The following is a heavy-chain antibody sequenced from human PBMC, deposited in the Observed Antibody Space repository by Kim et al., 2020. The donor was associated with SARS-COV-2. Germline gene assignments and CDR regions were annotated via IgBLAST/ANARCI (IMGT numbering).Heavy chain of an antibody. D-gene: IGHD6-13*01. Sequence: LKSRVTISVDTSQNQFSLKLSSVTAADTAVYYCARGVSSSWYYYYGMDVWGQGTTVTVSS. J-gene: IGHJ6*02. CDR3: ARGVSSSWYYYYGMDV. V-gene: IGHV4-34*01.